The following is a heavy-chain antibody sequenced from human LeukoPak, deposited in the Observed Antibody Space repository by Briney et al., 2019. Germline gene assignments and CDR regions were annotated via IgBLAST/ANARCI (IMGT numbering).Heavy chain of an antibody. J-gene: IGHJ4*02. CDR1: GFTFDDYG. CDR2: INWNGGST. Sequence: GGSLRLSCAASGFTFDDYGMSWVRQAPGKGLEWVSGINWNGGSTGYADSVKGRFTISRDNAKNSPYLQMNSLRAEDTALYYCARLVSGYPTLDYWGQGTLVTVSS. CDR3: ARLVSGYPTLDY. D-gene: IGHD3-22*01. V-gene: IGHV3-20*04.